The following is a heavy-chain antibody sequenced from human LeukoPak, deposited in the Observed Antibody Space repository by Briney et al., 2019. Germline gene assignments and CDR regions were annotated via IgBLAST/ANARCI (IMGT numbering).Heavy chain of an antibody. J-gene: IGHJ4*02. D-gene: IGHD6-13*01. Sequence: GGSLRLSCAASGFTFSSYSMNWVRQAPGKGLEWVSSISSSSSYIYYADSVKGRFTISRDNAKNSLYLQMNSLRAEDTAVYYCAREGSSWRHGVYYFDYWGQGTLVTVSS. V-gene: IGHV3-21*01. CDR2: ISSSSSYI. CDR3: AREGSSWRHGVYYFDY. CDR1: GFTFSSYS.